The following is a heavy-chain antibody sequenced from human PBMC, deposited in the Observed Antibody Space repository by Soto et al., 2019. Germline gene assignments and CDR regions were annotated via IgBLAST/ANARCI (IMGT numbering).Heavy chain of an antibody. J-gene: IGHJ4*02. D-gene: IGHD6-13*01. V-gene: IGHV4-59*08. Sequence: RILQNQEKALEWIGYISYFGTTNYNPSLQSRLTMSVDTSKNQFSLQMNSVTAADTAVYYCARRGAPAGKTIFDSWGQGTQVTVSS. CDR3: ARRGAPAGKTIFDS. CDR2: ISYFGTT.